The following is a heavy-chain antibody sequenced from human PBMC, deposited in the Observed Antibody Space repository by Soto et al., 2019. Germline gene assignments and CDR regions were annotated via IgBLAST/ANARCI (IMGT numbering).Heavy chain of an antibody. J-gene: IGHJ6*02. CDR1: GYSFTSYW. D-gene: IGHD6-13*01. V-gene: IGHV5-51*01. CDR3: ARHGSFSSSWYPYYYYGMDV. CDR2: IYPGDSDT. Sequence: PRESLKISCKGSGYSFTSYWIGWVRQMPGKGLEWMGIIYPGDSDTRYSPSFQGQVTISADKSISTAYLQWSSLKASDTAMYYCARHGSFSSSWYPYYYYGMDVWGQGTTVTVSS.